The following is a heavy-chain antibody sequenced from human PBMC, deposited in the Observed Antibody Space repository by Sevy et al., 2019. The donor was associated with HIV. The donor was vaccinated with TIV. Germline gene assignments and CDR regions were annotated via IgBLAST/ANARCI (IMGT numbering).Heavy chain of an antibody. V-gene: IGHV3-23*01. Sequence: GGSLRLSCSASEFTFSKYAVSWVRQAPGKGLEWVASVSGSGAGTNYADSVRGRFTISRDNSKDTLYLQMTSLRAEDTAVYYCAKALYYYDSSAYISHFDSWGQGTPVTVSS. D-gene: IGHD3-22*01. CDR3: AKALYYYDSSAYISHFDS. CDR1: EFTFSKYA. CDR2: VSGSGAGT. J-gene: IGHJ4*02.